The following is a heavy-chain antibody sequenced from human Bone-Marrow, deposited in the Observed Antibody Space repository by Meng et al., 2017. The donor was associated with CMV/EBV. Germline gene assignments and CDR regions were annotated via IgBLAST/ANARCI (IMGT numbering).Heavy chain of an antibody. J-gene: IGHJ4*02. CDR2: INWNGGST. V-gene: IGHV3-20*04. CDR3: AREPTGTVYLDY. Sequence: GESLKISCAASGFTFDDYGMSWVRQAPGKGLEWVSGINWNGGSTGYADSVKGRFTISRDNAKNSLYLQMNSLRAEDTALYYCAREPTGTVYLDYWGQGTLVTVSS. D-gene: IGHD1-1*01. CDR1: GFTFDDYG.